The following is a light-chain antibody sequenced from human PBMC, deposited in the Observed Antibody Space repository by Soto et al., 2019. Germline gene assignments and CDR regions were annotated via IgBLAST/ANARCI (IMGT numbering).Light chain of an antibody. CDR3: QQRSNWPPIT. CDR2: GAS. Sequence: DIVLTQSPDSLAVSLGERATINCKSSQSVLSSSNNNNYLAWFQKKPGQPPKLLIHGASGRESGVPDRFSGSGSGTDFTLTISSLEPEDFAVYYCQQRSNWPPITFGQGTRLEI. J-gene: IGKJ5*01. CDR1: QSVLSSSNNNNY. V-gene: IGKV4-1*01.